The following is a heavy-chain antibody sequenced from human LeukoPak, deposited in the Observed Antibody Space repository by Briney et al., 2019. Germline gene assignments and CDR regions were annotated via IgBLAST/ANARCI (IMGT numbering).Heavy chain of an antibody. J-gene: IGHJ4*02. Sequence: GRSLRLSCAASGFIFSTYGLHWVRQAPGKGLEWVAVIAYDGSHKYYADSVKGRSTISRDNTKNTLYLQMNSLRAEDTAVYYCARDSGSAYYGVDFWGQGTLVTVSS. V-gene: IGHV3-30*03. CDR3: ARDSGSAYYGVDF. CDR2: IAYDGSHK. D-gene: IGHD3-3*01. CDR1: GFIFSTYG.